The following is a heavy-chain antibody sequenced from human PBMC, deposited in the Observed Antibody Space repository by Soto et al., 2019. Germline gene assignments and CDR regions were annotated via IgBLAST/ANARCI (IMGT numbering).Heavy chain of an antibody. CDR2: ISYDGSNK. CDR1: GFTFSSYG. CDR3: ANAPAIVLVPAALGGDY. J-gene: IGHJ4*02. Sequence: QVQLVESGGGVVQSGRSLRLSCAASGFTFSSYGMHWVRQAPGKGLEWVAVISYDGSNKYYADSVKGRFTISRDNSKNTLYLQMNSLRAEDTAVYYCANAPAIVLVPAALGGDYWGQGTLVTVSS. V-gene: IGHV3-30*18. D-gene: IGHD2-2*01.